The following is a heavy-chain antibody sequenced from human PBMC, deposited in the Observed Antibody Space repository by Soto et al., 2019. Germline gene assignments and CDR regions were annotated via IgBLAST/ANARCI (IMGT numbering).Heavy chain of an antibody. Sequence: PGGSLRLSCAASGFTFSSYSMNWVRQAPGKGLEWVSYISIGGTTIYYADSVKGRFTISRDNAENSLYLQMNSLGAEDTALYYCVRDQLYYYDIFGRPLNGFDIWGQGTMVTVSS. CDR1: GFTFSSYS. V-gene: IGHV3-48*01. CDR3: VRDQLYYYDIFGRPLNGFDI. D-gene: IGHD3-22*01. J-gene: IGHJ3*02. CDR2: ISIGGTTI.